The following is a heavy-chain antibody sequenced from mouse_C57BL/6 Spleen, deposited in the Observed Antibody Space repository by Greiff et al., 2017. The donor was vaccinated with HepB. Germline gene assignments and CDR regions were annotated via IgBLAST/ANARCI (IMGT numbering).Heavy chain of an antibody. CDR3: ARRGLDYEDY. Sequence: VQLQESGPELVKPGASVKISCKASGYAFSSSWMNWVKQRPGKGLEWIGRIYPGDGDTNYNGKFKGKATLTADKSSSTAYMQLSSLTSEDSAVYFCARRGLDYEDYWGQGTTLTVSS. J-gene: IGHJ2*01. CDR2: IYPGDGDT. CDR1: GYAFSSSW. D-gene: IGHD1-1*01. V-gene: IGHV1-82*01.